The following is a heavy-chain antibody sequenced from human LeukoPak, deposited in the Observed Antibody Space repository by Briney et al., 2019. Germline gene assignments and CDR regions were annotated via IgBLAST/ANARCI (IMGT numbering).Heavy chain of an antibody. J-gene: IGHJ4*02. CDR3: ARTSGSYFFDY. V-gene: IGHV4-59*01. Sequence: SETLSLTCTVSGGSISSYYWSWIRQPPGKGLEWIGYIYYSGSTNYNPSLKSRVTISVDTSKNQFSLKLSSVTAADTAVYYCARTSGSYFFDYWGQGTLVTVSS. CDR1: GGSISSYY. D-gene: IGHD1-26*01. CDR2: IYYSGST.